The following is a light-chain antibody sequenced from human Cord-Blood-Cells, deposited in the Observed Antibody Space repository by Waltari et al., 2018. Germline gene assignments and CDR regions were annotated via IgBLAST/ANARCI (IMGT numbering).Light chain of an antibody. CDR3: QAWDSSTAIYV. J-gene: IGLJ1*01. CDR2: QDS. V-gene: IGLV3-1*01. Sequence: SYELTQPPSVSVSPGQTASITYSGDKLGDKYACWYQQKPGQSPVLVIYQDSKRPSGIPERFSGSNSGNTATLTISGTQAMDEADYYCQAWDSSTAIYVFGTGTKVTVL. CDR1: KLGDKY.